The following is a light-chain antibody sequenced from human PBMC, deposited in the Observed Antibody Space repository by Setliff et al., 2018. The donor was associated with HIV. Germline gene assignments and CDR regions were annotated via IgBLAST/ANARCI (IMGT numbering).Light chain of an antibody. CDR1: SSDVGNYNY. CDR2: DVS. CDR3: SSYTGRSTFV. Sequence: QSVLTQPASVSGSPGQWITISCTGISSDVGNYNYVSWYQEHPGKAPKLMIYDVSKRPSGVSNRFSGSKSGNTASLTISGLQAEDEADYHCSSYTGRSTFVFGTGTKVTVL. V-gene: IGLV2-14*01. J-gene: IGLJ1*01.